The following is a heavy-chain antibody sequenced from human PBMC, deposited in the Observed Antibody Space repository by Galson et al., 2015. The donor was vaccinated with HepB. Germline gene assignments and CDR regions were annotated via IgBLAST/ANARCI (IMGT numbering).Heavy chain of an antibody. V-gene: IGHV1-3*01. CDR3: ARASTSNSLGS. CDR1: GYTFTSYA. D-gene: IGHD1-1*01. Sequence: QSGAEVKKPGESLRISCKASGYTFTSYAMHWVRQAPGQRLEWMGWINAGNGNTKYSQKFQGRVTITRDTSASTAYMELSSLRSEDTAVYYCARASTSNSLGSWGQGTLVTVSS. J-gene: IGHJ4*02. CDR2: INAGNGNT.